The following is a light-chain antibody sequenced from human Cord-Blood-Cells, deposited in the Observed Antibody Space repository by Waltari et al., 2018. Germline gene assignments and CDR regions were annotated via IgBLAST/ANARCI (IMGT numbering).Light chain of an antibody. V-gene: IGKV3-11*01. CDR1: QSVSSY. CDR3: QQRSNPIT. CDR2: DAS. Sequence: EIVLTQSPATLSLSPGERATLSCRASQSVSSYLAWYQQKPGQAPRLLIYDASNRATGIPARFSGSGSGTDFTLTISSLEPEDFAVYYCQQRSNPITFGQG. J-gene: IGKJ5*01.